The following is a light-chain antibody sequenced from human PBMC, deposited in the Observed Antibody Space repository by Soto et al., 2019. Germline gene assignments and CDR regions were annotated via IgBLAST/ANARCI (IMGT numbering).Light chain of an antibody. J-gene: IGLJ3*02. CDR2: EVS. CDR1: ISDVGGFDS. Sequence: QSVLTQPASVSGSPGQSITISCTATISDVGGFDSVSWYQQHPGTAPRVIIYEVSNRPSGVSYRFSGSKSANTASLTISGLQADDEADYYCSSYTTSNTGLFGGGTKLTVL. V-gene: IGLV2-14*01. CDR3: SSYTTSNTGL.